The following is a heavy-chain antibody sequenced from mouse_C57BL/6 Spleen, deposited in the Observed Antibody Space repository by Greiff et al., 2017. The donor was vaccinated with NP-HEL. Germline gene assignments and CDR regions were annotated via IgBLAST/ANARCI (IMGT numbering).Heavy chain of an antibody. Sequence: QVTLKESGPGILQSSQTLSLSCPSSGFSLSTSGMGVSWIRQPSGMGLDWLAHIYCDDDKHYNPFLKSRLTISKDTSTNQVFLKITSVYDADTATYCCARNSIAWYFDDWGTGTTVTVSS. J-gene: IGHJ1*03. CDR1: GFSLSTSGMG. CDR3: ARNSIAWYFDD. CDR2: IYCDDDK. V-gene: IGHV8-12*01.